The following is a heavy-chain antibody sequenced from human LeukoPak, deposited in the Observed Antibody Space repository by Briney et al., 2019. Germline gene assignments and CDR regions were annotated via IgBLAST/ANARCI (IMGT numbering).Heavy chain of an antibody. V-gene: IGHV4-34*01. Sequence: PSETLSLTCAVYGGSFSGYYWSWIRQPPGKGLEWIGEINHSGSTNYNPSLKSRVTISVDTSKNQFSLKLGSVTAADTAVYYCAGTYYGFWSGYYPHYYYYYMDVWGKGTTVTVSS. CDR1: GGSFSGYY. CDR2: INHSGST. CDR3: AGTYYGFWSGYYPHYYYYYMDV. D-gene: IGHD3-3*01. J-gene: IGHJ6*03.